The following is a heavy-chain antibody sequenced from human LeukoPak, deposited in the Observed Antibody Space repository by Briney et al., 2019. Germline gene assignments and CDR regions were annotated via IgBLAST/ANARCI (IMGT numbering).Heavy chain of an antibody. CDR2: IYYSGST. CDR1: GGSISSGDYY. D-gene: IGHD5-18*01. CDR3: ARYSPNWYFDL. V-gene: IGHV4-30-4*01. Sequence: SETLSLTCTVSGGSISSGDYYWSWIRQPPGKGLEWIGYIYYSGSTYYNPSLKSRVTISVDTSKNQFSLKLSSVTAADTAAYYCARYSPNWYFDLWGRGTLVTVSS. J-gene: IGHJ2*01.